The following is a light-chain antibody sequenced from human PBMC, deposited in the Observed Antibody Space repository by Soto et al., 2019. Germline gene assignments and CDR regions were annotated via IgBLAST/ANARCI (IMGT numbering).Light chain of an antibody. CDR2: DVS. Sequence: QSVLTLPASVSGSPGQSITISCTGTSSDVGGYNYVSWYQQHPGKAPNLIIFDVSNRPSGVSNRFSGSKSGNSASLTISGLQPEDEADYYCSSYTGSNTPVVFGGGTKLTVL. V-gene: IGLV2-14*01. CDR3: SSYTGSNTPVV. J-gene: IGLJ2*01. CDR1: SSDVGGYNY.